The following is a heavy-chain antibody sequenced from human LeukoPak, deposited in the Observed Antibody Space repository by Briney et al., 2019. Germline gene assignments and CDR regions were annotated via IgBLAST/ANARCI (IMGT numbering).Heavy chain of an antibody. CDR3: AKDGYTSSLIHPGATEFDF. CDR1: KFTFSSYA. D-gene: IGHD6-6*01. V-gene: IGHV3-23*01. Sequence: GGSLRLSCAASKFTFSSYAMRWVRQAPGKGLEWVSAISGSGDSTYYADSVKGRFTISRDNSKNTLYLQMNSPRAEDTAVYYCAKDGYTSSLIHPGATEFDFWGQGTLVAVSS. J-gene: IGHJ4*02. CDR2: ISGSGDST.